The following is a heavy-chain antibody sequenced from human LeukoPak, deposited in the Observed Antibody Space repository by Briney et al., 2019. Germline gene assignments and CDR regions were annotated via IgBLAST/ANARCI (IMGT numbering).Heavy chain of an antibody. V-gene: IGHV4-34*01. Sequence: SETLSLTCAVYGGSFSGYYWSWIRQPPGKGLEWIGEINHSGSTNYNPSLKSRVTISVDTSKNQFSLKLSSVTAADTAVYYCARAIAVAGRYYYYGMDVWGQGTTVTVSS. CDR1: GGSFSGYY. CDR2: INHSGST. CDR3: ARAIAVAGRYYYYGMDV. D-gene: IGHD6-19*01. J-gene: IGHJ6*02.